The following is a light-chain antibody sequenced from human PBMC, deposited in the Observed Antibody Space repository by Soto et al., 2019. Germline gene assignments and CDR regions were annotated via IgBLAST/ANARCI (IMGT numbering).Light chain of an antibody. J-gene: IGKJ4*01. CDR2: HTS. Sequence: DIQMTQSPPFVSASVGDRVTISCRASQDAGTWLSWFHQKPWGAPNLLIFHTSRVQRGVPSRFAGRGSGAEFTLTISRVQPEDFGTYYCQHADGLRAFTFGGGTTVEI. CDR1: QDAGTW. CDR3: QHADGLRAFT. V-gene: IGKV1-12*01.